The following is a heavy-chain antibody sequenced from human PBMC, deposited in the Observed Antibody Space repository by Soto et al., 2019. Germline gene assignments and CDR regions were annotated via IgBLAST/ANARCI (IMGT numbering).Heavy chain of an antibody. CDR2: ISACTGKT. D-gene: IGHD1-26*01. V-gene: IGHV1-18*04. Sequence: ASVKVSCKASGYTFSSYGISWVRQALGQGLEWMGWISACTGKTNYAQKLQGRVTMTTDTSTSTAYMEVRSLRSDDTAVYYCARDLDSGSYYFDYWGQGTLVTVSS. J-gene: IGHJ4*02. CDR1: GYTFSSYG. CDR3: ARDLDSGSYYFDY.